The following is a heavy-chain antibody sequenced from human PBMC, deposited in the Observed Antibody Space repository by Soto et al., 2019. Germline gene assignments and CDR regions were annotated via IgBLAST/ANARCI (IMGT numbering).Heavy chain of an antibody. CDR2: ISGSGGST. Sequence: PGGSLRLSCAASGFTFSSYAMSWVRQAPGKGLEWVSAISGSGGSTYYADSVKGRFTISRDNSKNTLYLQMNSLRAEDTAVYYCAKTGGEGDFWSVGYFDYWGQGTLVTVSS. CDR1: GFTFSSYA. J-gene: IGHJ4*02. V-gene: IGHV3-23*01. D-gene: IGHD3-3*01. CDR3: AKTGGEGDFWSVGYFDY.